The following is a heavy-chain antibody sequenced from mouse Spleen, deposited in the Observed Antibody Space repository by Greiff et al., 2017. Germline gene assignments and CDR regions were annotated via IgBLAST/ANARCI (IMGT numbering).Heavy chain of an antibody. J-gene: IGHJ3*01. CDR3: AQTGFAY. CDR1: GYAFTNYL. V-gene: IGHV1-54*01. Sequence: VQLQQSGAELVRPGTSVKVSCKASGYAFTNYLIEWVKQRPGQGLEWIGVINPGSGGTNYNEKFKGKATLTADKSSSTAYMQLSSLTSDDSAVYFCAQTGFAYWGQGTLVTVSA. CDR2: INPGSGGT.